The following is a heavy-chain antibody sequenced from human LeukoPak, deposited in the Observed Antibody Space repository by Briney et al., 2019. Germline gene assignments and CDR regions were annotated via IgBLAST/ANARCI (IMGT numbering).Heavy chain of an antibody. J-gene: IGHJ4*02. Sequence: GASVKVSCKASGYTFTSYAISWVRQAPGQGLEWMGGIIPIFGTANYAQKFQGRVTITADESTSTAYMELSSLRSEDTAVYYCARDRPGYSSGWLYYFDYWGQGTLVTVSS. CDR2: IIPIFGTA. CDR1: GYTFTSYA. CDR3: ARDRPGYSSGWLYYFDY. V-gene: IGHV1-69*13. D-gene: IGHD6-19*01.